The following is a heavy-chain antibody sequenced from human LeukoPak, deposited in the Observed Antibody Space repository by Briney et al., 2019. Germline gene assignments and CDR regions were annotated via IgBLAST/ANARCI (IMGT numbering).Heavy chain of an antibody. CDR2: IYHSGST. CDR1: GYSISSGYY. CDR3: ARLSGAPIRHPIYHFDY. J-gene: IGHJ4*02. V-gene: IGHV4-38-2*01. D-gene: IGHD2-2*02. Sequence: HPSETLSLTCAVSGYSISSGYYWGWIRQPPGQGLEWIGNIYHSGSTYKNPSLKSRVTISLDTSKNQFSLNLSSVTAADTAMYYCARLSGAPIRHPIYHFDYWGQGTLVTVSS.